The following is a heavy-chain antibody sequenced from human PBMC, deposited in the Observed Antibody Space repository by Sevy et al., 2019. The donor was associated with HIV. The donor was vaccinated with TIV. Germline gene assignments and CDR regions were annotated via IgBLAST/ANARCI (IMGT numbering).Heavy chain of an antibody. J-gene: IGHJ6*02. V-gene: IGHV1-8*01. D-gene: IGHD3-10*01. Sequence: ASVKVSCKASGYTFTSYDINWVRQATGQGLEWMGWMNPNSGNTGYAQKFQGRVTMTRNTSISTAYMELSSLRSEDTAVYYCARAGSGYYYGSGIQSYYYYYGMDVWGQGTTVTVSS. CDR2: MNPNSGNT. CDR3: ARAGSGYYYGSGIQSYYYYYGMDV. CDR1: GYTFTSYD.